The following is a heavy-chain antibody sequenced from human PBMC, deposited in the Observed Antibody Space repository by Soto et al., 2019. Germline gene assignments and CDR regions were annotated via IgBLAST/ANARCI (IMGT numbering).Heavy chain of an antibody. CDR3: ARGSARIAVAGLYYYYGMDV. Sequence: KPSETLSLTCAVYGGSFSGYYWSWIRQPPGKGLEWIGEINHSGSTNYNPSLKSRVTISVDTSKNQFSLKLSSVTAADTAVYYCARGSARIAVAGLYYYYGMDVWGQGTTVTVSS. CDR1: GGSFSGYY. D-gene: IGHD6-19*01. CDR2: INHSGST. J-gene: IGHJ6*02. V-gene: IGHV4-34*01.